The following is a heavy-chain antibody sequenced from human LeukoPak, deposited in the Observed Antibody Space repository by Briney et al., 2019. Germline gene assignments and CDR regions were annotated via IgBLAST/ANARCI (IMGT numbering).Heavy chain of an antibody. V-gene: IGHV4-59*01. CDR1: GGSISTYY. J-gene: IGHJ4*02. CDR3: ARSFSPNYYDLLDY. Sequence: SETLSLTCPVSGGSISTYYWSWIRQPPGKGLEWIGYIYYSGSANYNPSLKSRVTIPLDTSKNQSSLKLNSVTAADTAMYYCARSFSPNYYDLLDYWGQGTLVTVSS. D-gene: IGHD3-22*01. CDR2: IYYSGSA.